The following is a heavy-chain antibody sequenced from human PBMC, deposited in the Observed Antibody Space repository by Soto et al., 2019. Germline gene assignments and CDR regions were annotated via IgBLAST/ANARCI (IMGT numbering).Heavy chain of an antibody. D-gene: IGHD5-12*01. CDR3: ARDEPVEMATIGAFDI. CDR2: IIPIFGTA. CDR1: GGTFSSYA. V-gene: IGHV1-69*12. Sequence: QVQLVQSGAEVKKPGSSVKVSCKASGGTFSSYAISWVRQAPGQGLEWMGGIIPIFGTANYAQKFQGRVTITADESTSTAYMELSSLRSEDTAVYYCARDEPVEMATIGAFDIWGRGTMVTVSS. J-gene: IGHJ3*02.